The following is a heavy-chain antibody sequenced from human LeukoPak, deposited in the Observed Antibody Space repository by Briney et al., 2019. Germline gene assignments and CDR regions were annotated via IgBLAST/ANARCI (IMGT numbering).Heavy chain of an antibody. CDR2: IYSGGST. J-gene: IGHJ4*02. Sequence: PGGSLRLSCAASGFTVSSNYMSWVRQAPGKGLEWVSVIYSGGSTYDADSVTGGSIISRDNSKNTLYLQENSLRAEDTAVYYCARGGSTGYFDYWGQGTLVTVSS. CDR1: GFTVSSNY. CDR3: ARGGSTGYFDY. V-gene: IGHV3-53*01.